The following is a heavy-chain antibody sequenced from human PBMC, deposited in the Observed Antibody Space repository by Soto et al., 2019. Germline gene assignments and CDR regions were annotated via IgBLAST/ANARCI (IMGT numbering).Heavy chain of an antibody. J-gene: IGHJ6*02. D-gene: IGHD5-12*01. CDR1: GYTFTSYY. Sequence: GASVKVSCKASGYTFTSYYMHWVRQAPGQGLEWMGIINPSGGSTSYAQKFQGRATMTTDTSTSTVHMEVRSLRSDDTAVYYCAIEGVAPYYYYGIDVRAQRTPVTGSS. CDR3: AIEGVAPYYYYGIDV. V-gene: IGHV1-46*01. CDR2: INPSGGST.